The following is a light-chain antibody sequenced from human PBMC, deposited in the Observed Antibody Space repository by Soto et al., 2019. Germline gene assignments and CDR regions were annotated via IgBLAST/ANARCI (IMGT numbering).Light chain of an antibody. J-gene: IGLJ2*01. V-gene: IGLV2-14*01. CDR3: ASYTTSSTLV. CDR1: SSDVGSYNY. Sequence: QSVLTQPASVSGSPEQSITITCTGTSSDVGSYNYVSWYQQHPGRAPKFMIYEVTNRPSGVSNRFSASKSGNTASLTISGLQAEDEADYYCASYTTSSTLVFGGGTKLTVL. CDR2: EVT.